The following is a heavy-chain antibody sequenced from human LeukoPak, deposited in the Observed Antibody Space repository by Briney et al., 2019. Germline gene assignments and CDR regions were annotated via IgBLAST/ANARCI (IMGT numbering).Heavy chain of an antibody. Sequence: GESLKISCKGSGYSFTSYWIGWVRQMPGKGLEWMGIIYPGDSDTRYSPSFQGQVTISADKSISTAYLQWSSLKASDTAMYYCARQPGYSSSWYVPAGFPDYWGQGTLVTVSS. J-gene: IGHJ4*02. D-gene: IGHD6-13*01. CDR1: GYSFTSYW. CDR2: IYPGDSDT. CDR3: ARQPGYSSSWYVPAGFPDY. V-gene: IGHV5-51*01.